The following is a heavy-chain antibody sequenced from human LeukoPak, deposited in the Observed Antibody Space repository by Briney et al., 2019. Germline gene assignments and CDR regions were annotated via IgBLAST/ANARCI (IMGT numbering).Heavy chain of an antibody. CDR2: ISGSGTVT. J-gene: IGHJ4*02. CDR1: GFTFSNNA. V-gene: IGHV3-23*01. Sequence: GGSLRLSCAASGFTFSNNAMNWVRQAPGKGLEWVSIISGSGTVTYYADSVKGRFTISRDNSKNTLYLQMNSLRAEDTAVYYCAKTSVGEGRIIGSGYFDNWGQGTLVTASS. CDR3: AKTSVGEGRIIGSGYFDN. D-gene: IGHD2-15*01.